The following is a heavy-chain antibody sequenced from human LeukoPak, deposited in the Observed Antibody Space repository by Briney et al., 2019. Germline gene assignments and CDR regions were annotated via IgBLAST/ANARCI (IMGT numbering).Heavy chain of an antibody. CDR3: ARVPPLTQQLDPRFDY. V-gene: IGHV3-30-3*01. CDR1: GFTFSSYA. D-gene: IGHD6-13*01. Sequence: TGGSLRLSCAASGFTFSSYAMHWVRQAPGKGLEWVAVISYDGSNKYYADSVKGRFTISRDNSKNTLYLQMNSLRAEDTAVYYCARVPPLTQQLDPRFDYWGQGTLVTVSS. J-gene: IGHJ4*02. CDR2: ISYDGSNK.